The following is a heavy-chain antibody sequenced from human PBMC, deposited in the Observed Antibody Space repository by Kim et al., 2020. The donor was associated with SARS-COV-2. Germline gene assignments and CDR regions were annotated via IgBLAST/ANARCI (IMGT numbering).Heavy chain of an antibody. J-gene: IGHJ4*02. D-gene: IGHD3-3*01. CDR1: GYTFTSYA. CDR2: INAGNGNT. Sequence: ASVKVSCKASGYTFTSYAMHWVRQAPGQRLEWMGWINAGNGNTKYSQKFQGRVTITRDTSASTAYMELSSLRSEDTAVYYCARGLRFLEWLWPHRFDYWGQGTLVTVSS. V-gene: IGHV1-3*01. CDR3: ARGLRFLEWLWPHRFDY.